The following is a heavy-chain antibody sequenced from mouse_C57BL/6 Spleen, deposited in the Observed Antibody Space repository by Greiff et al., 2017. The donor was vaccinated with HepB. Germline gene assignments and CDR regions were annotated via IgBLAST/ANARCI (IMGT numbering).Heavy chain of an antibody. Sequence: VQLQQSGPELVKPGASVKISCKASGYSFTGYYMNWVKQSPEKSLEWIGEINPSTGGTTYNQKFKAKATLTVDKSSSTAYMQLKSLTSEDSAVYYCARRDITTVVATDYWGQGTTLTVSS. CDR2: INPSTGGT. J-gene: IGHJ2*01. V-gene: IGHV1-42*01. D-gene: IGHD1-1*01. CDR1: GYSFTGYY. CDR3: ARRDITTVVATDY.